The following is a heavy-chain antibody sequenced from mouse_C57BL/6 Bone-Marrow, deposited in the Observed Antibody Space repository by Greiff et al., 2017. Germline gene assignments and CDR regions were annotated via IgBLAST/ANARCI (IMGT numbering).Heavy chain of an antibody. J-gene: IGHJ1*03. Sequence: QVQLQQPGAELVKPGASVKMSCKASGYTFTSYWITWVKQRPGQGLEWIGDIYPGSGSTNYNEKFKSKATLTVDTSSSTAYMQLSSLTSEDSAVYYCARRGSYYGSSHWYFDGWGTGTTVTVSS. CDR3: ARRGSYYGSSHWYFDG. V-gene: IGHV1-55*01. CDR1: GYTFTSYW. CDR2: IYPGSGST. D-gene: IGHD1-1*01.